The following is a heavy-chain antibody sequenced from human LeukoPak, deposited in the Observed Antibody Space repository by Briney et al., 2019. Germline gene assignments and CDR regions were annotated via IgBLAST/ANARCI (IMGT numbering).Heavy chain of an antibody. V-gene: IGHV3-23*01. CDR2: ISGSGGTT. Sequence: PVGSLRLSCAASGFTFSSYAMSRVCQATGDRQKWVSSISGSGGTTCYSDSVKGRFTISRDNSKSTLYLQMNSLRPADMGVYYWAKGNGKAATGSVVDYWGQGTLVPVST. D-gene: IGHD6-13*01. CDR3: AKGNGKAATGSVVDY. J-gene: IGHJ4*02. CDR1: GFTFSSYA.